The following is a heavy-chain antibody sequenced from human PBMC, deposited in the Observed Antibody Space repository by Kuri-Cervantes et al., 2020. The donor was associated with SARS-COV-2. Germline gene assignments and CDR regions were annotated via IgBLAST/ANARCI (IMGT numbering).Heavy chain of an antibody. V-gene: IGHV3-53*01. D-gene: IGHD3-3*01. J-gene: IGHJ5*02. CDR3: ARGRGPGDFWSSLNWFDP. CDR1: GFTVSSNY. Sequence: GESLKISCAASGFTVSSNYMSWVRQAPGKGLEWVSVIYSSGSTNYADPVKGRFTISRDNFKNTLYLQMSSLRAEDTAVYYCARGRGPGDFWSSLNWFDPWGQGTLVTVSS. CDR2: IYSSGST.